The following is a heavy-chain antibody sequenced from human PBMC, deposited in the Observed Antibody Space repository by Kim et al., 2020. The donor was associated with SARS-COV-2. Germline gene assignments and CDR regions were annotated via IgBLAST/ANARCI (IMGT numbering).Heavy chain of an antibody. Sequence: RFTISRDNAKNSLYLQMNSLRAEDTALYYCAKAPSPYYDSSGYLRVYFDYWGQGTLVTVSS. J-gene: IGHJ4*02. D-gene: IGHD3-22*01. V-gene: IGHV3-9*01. CDR3: AKAPSPYYDSSGYLRVYFDY.